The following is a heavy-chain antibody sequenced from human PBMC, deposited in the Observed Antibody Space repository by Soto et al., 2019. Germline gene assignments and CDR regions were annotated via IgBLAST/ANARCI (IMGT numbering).Heavy chain of an antibody. CDR1: GGSFSGYY. CDR2: INHIGST. J-gene: IGHJ4*02. Sequence: QVQLQQWGAGLLKPSETLSLTCAVYGGSFSGYYWSWIRQPPGKGLEWIGEINHIGSTNYNPSLKSRVTISVDTSKNQFSLKLSSVTAADTAVYYCARGATYCGGDCYDYFDYWGQGTLVTVSS. V-gene: IGHV4-34*01. CDR3: ARGATYCGGDCYDYFDY. D-gene: IGHD2-21*02.